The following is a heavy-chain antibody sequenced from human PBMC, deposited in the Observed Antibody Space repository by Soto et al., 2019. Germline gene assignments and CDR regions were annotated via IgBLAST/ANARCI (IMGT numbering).Heavy chain of an antibody. J-gene: IGHJ5*02. D-gene: IGHD3-22*01. CDR1: GGSISSGDYY. CDR2: IYYSGST. Sequence: QVQLQESGPGLVKPSQTLSLTCTVSGGSISSGDYYWSWIRQPPGKGLEWIGYIYYSGSTYYNPSLKSRLTISVDTSKNQFSLKLSSVTAADTAVYYCARVENYYDSSGYYYPWGQGTLVTVSS. V-gene: IGHV4-30-4*01. CDR3: ARVENYYDSSGYYYP.